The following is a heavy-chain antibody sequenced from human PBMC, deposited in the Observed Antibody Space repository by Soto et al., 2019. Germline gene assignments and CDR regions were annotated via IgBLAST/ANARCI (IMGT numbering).Heavy chain of an antibody. J-gene: IGHJ5*02. CDR2: IYYSGST. V-gene: IGHV4-31*03. CDR3: ARLGSSSWFDP. CDR1: GGSISSGGYY. D-gene: IGHD6-13*01. Sequence: QVQLQESGPGLVRPSQTLSLTCTVSGGSISSGGYYWSWIRQHPGKGLEWIGYIYYSGSTYYNPSLKSRVTISVDTSKNQFSLKLSSVTAVDTAVYYCARLGSSSWFDPWGQGTLVTVSS.